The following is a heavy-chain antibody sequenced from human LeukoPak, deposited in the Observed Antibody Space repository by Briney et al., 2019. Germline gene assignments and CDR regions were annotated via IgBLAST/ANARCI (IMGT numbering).Heavy chain of an antibody. J-gene: IGHJ4*02. D-gene: IGHD3-22*01. CDR3: ARFHHYYDSSGYYKGLRYFDY. V-gene: IGHV5-51*01. Sequence: GESLKISCKAFGYTFTNYWIGWVRQMPGKGLEWMGIIYPGDSDTKYSPSFQGHVTISADKSTNTAYLQWSSLKASDTAMYYCARFHHYYDSSGYYKGLRYFDYWGQGTLVTVSS. CDR2: IYPGDSDT. CDR1: GYTFTNYW.